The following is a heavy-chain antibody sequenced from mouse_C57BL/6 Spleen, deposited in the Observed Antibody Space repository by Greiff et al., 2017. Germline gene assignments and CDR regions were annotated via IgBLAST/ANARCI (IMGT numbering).Heavy chain of an antibody. D-gene: IGHD2-4*01. CDR2: IYPGDGDT. J-gene: IGHJ3*01. V-gene: IGHV1-82*01. Sequence: VKVVESGPELVKPGASVKISCKASGYAFSSYWMNWVKQRPGKGLEWIGRIYPGDGDTNYNGKFKGKATLTADKSSSTSYMHLRSLTSEDSAVYFCAREEGRLRGAYWGQGTLVTVSA. CDR1: GYAFSSYW. CDR3: AREEGRLRGAY.